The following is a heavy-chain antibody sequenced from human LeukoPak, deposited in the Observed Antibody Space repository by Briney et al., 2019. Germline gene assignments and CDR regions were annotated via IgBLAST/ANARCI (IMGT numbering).Heavy chain of an antibody. CDR1: GGTFSSYA. V-gene: IGHV1-69*05. CDR2: IIPIFGAA. Sequence: PVASVKVSCKASGGTFSSYATSWVRQAPGQGLEWMGGIIPIFGAANYAQKFQGRVTITTDESTSTAYMELSSLRSEDTAVYYCANSNCSSTSCEFDYWGQGTLVTVSS. CDR3: ANSNCSSTSCEFDY. J-gene: IGHJ4*02. D-gene: IGHD2-2*01.